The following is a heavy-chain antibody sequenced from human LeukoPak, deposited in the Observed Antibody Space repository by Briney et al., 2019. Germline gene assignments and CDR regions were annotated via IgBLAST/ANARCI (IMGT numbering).Heavy chain of an antibody. J-gene: IGHJ6*03. Sequence: GGSLRLSCAASGFTFDDYTMHWVRQAPGKGLEWVSLISWDGGSTYYADSVEGRFTISRDNSKNSLYLQMNSLRTEDTALYYCAKDKAPRVTMIVIMDVWGKGTTVTVSS. CDR3: AKDKAPRVTMIVIMDV. CDR2: ISWDGGST. V-gene: IGHV3-43*01. D-gene: IGHD3-22*01. CDR1: GFTFDDYT.